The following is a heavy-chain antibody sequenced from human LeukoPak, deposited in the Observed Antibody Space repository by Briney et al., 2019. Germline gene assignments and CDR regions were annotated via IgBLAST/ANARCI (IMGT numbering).Heavy chain of an antibody. Sequence: GGSLRLSCAASGFTFSSYAMSWVRQAPGKGLEWVSAISGSGGSTKHADSVKGRFTISRDNSKNMLYLQMNGLRAEDTAVYYCAKEYSGSYYSIDYWGQGTLVTVSS. CDR2: ISGSGGST. CDR3: AKEYSGSYYSIDY. D-gene: IGHD1-26*01. V-gene: IGHV3-23*01. CDR1: GFTFSSYA. J-gene: IGHJ4*02.